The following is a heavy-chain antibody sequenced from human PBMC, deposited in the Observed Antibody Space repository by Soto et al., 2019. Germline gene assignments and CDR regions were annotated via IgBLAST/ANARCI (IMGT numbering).Heavy chain of an antibody. J-gene: IGHJ4*01. Sequence: VESQKISCNGSGYRFISYWIRWVRQMPGKGLEWMGIVYPGDSDTRYSPSFLGQVTISADKSISTAYLQWSSLKASDTVMYYCARHTPYSSGPDKWGQETLLTVSS. D-gene: IGHD6-19*01. CDR1: GYRFISYW. CDR2: VYPGDSDT. V-gene: IGHV5-51*01. CDR3: ARHTPYSSGPDK.